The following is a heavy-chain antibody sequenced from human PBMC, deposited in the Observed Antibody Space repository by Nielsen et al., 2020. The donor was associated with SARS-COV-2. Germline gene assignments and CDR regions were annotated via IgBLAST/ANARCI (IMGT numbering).Heavy chain of an antibody. V-gene: IGHV4-34*01. Sequence: GSLRLSCAVSGGSFTDSYWTWIRQPPGKGLEWIGDINHSGSANYNPSLKSRLTISVDTSKNQFSLKLSSATAADTAVYYCASIRSFDYLWGIFPNWGPGTLVTVSS. CDR3: ASIRSFDYLWGIFPN. D-gene: IGHD3-16*01. J-gene: IGHJ4*02. CDR2: INHSGSA. CDR1: GGSFTDSY.